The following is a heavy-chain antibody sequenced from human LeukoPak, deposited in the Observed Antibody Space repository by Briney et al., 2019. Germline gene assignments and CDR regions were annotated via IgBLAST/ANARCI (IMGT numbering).Heavy chain of an antibody. CDR1: GYSFASYA. J-gene: IGHJ4*02. Sequence: ASVKVSCKASGYSFASYAMSWVRQAPGQGLDWMGWLNTNTGNPRYAQGLTGRFVFSLDTSVSTAYLQISSLKAEDTAVYYCARDHHGGTHFDYWGQGTLVTVSS. D-gene: IGHD4-23*01. CDR2: LNTNTGNP. CDR3: ARDHHGGTHFDY. V-gene: IGHV7-4-1*02.